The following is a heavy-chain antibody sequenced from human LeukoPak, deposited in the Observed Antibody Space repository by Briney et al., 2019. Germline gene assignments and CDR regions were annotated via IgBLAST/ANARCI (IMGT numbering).Heavy chain of an antibody. V-gene: IGHV3-21*01. Sequence: GGSLRLSCAAPGFTFSSYSMNWVRQAPGKGLGWVSSISSSSSYIYYADSVKGRFTISRDNAKNSLYLQMNSLRAEDTAVYYCARDRPYYYDSSGYRSWGQGTLVTVSS. J-gene: IGHJ4*02. D-gene: IGHD3-22*01. CDR3: ARDRPYYYDSSGYRS. CDR1: GFTFSSYS. CDR2: ISSSSSYI.